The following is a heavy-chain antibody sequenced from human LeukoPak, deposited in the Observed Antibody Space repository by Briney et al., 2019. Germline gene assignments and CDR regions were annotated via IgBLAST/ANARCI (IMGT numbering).Heavy chain of an antibody. V-gene: IGHV4-34*01. J-gene: IGHJ4*02. D-gene: IGHD3-16*01. Sequence: SETLSLTCAVYGGSFSGYYWSWIRQPPGKGLEWIGEINHSGSTNYNPSLKSRVTISVGTSKNQFSLKLSSVTAADTAVYYCARRRSYVWGTLDYWGQGTLVTVSS. CDR3: ARRRSYVWGTLDY. CDR2: INHSGST. CDR1: GGSFSGYY.